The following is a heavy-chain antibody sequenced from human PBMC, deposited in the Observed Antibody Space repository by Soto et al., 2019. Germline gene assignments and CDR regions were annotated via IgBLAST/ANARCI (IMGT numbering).Heavy chain of an antibody. V-gene: IGHV4-31*03. CDR1: GGSISSGGYY. CDR3: AREVSLRAYNWFDP. Sequence: SETLSLTCTVSGGSISSGGYYWSWIRQHPGKGLEWIGYIYYSGSTYYNPSLKSRVTISVDTSKNQFSLKLSSVTAADTAVYYCAREVSLRAYNWFDPWGQGTLVTVSS. CDR2: IYYSGST. J-gene: IGHJ5*02. D-gene: IGHD4-17*01.